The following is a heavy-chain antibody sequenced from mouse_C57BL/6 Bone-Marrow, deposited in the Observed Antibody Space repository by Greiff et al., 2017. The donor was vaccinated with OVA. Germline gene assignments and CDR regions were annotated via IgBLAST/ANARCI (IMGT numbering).Heavy chain of an antibody. CDR1: GFTFTDYY. V-gene: IGHV7-3*01. Sequence: DVMLVESGGGLVQPGGSLSLSCAASGFTFTDYYMSWVRQPPGKALEWLGFIRNKANGYTTEYSASVKGRFTISRDNSQSILYLQMNALRAEDSATYYCARYRDYDYAYYAMDYWGQGTSVTVSS. CDR2: IRNKANGYTT. J-gene: IGHJ4*01. D-gene: IGHD2-4*01. CDR3: ARYRDYDYAYYAMDY.